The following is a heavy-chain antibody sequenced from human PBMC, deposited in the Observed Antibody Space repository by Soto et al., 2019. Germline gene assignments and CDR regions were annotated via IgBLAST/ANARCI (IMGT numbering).Heavy chain of an antibody. Sequence: GGSLRLSCAASGFTFRNYGMNWVRQAPGKGLEWVSYISIDSKTTYYADSVKGRFTISRDNAKNSLFLQMNSLRPEDMALYYCAKDMKWGGMTTIHYFDSWGQGTLVTVSS. CDR2: ISIDSKTT. J-gene: IGHJ4*02. CDR1: GFTFRNYG. D-gene: IGHD4-17*01. CDR3: AKDMKWGGMTTIHYFDS. V-gene: IGHV3-48*04.